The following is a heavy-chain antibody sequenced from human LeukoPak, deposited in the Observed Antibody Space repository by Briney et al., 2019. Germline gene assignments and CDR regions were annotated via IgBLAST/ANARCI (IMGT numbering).Heavy chain of an antibody. V-gene: IGHV1-46*01. CDR3: ARGVSNYGDYVLASYAFDI. CDR2: INPSGGST. CDR1: GYTFTGYY. Sequence: ASVKVSCKASGYTFTGYYMHWVRQAPGQGLEWMGIINPSGGSTSYAQKFQGRVTMTRDTSTSTVYMELSSLRSEDTAVYYCARGVSNYGDYVLASYAFDIWGQGTMVTVSS. J-gene: IGHJ3*02. D-gene: IGHD4-17*01.